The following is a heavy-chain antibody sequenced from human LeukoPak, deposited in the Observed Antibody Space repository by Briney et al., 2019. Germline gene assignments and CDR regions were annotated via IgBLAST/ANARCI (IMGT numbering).Heavy chain of an antibody. Sequence: PGGSLRLSCAASGFSFNYYWMTWVRQAPGKGLEWVANIKEDGSMKLYLDSVKGRFTISRDNAKNLVFLQMDSLRADDTAVYYCARDGPAATDDLDYWGQGTLATVSS. J-gene: IGHJ4*02. V-gene: IGHV3-7*01. CDR2: IKEDGSMK. CDR1: GFSFNYYW. D-gene: IGHD1-26*01. CDR3: ARDGPAATDDLDY.